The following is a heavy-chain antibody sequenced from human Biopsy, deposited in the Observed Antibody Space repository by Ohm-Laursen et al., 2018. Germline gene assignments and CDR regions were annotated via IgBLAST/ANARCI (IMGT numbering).Heavy chain of an antibody. J-gene: IGHJ4*02. CDR3: ARAAALSKSDY. CDR2: INTSGRTI. V-gene: IGHV3-11*01. D-gene: IGHD6-25*01. Sequence: LSLTCAASGFSFSDYYISWVRQVPGKGLEWLAYINTSGRTIYYSDSVRGRFTISRDNAENSLFLQMDSLRAEDTGVYYCARAAALSKSDYWGQGILVTVSS. CDR1: GFSFSDYY.